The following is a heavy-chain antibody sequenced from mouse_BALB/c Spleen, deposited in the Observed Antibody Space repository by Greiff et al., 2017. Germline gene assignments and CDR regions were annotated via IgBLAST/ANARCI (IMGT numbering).Heavy chain of an antibody. J-gene: IGHJ3*01. CDR1: GFSLTRYG. Sequence: QVQLKQPGPGLVAPSQSLSITCTVSGFSLTRYGVHWVRQPPGKGLEWLGVIWAGGSTNYNSALMSRLSISKDNSKSQVFLTMSSLQTDDTAVYYCAREEGYDPWFAYWGQGTLVTVSA. D-gene: IGHD2-2*01. V-gene: IGHV2-9*02. CDR3: AREEGYDPWFAY. CDR2: IWAGGST.